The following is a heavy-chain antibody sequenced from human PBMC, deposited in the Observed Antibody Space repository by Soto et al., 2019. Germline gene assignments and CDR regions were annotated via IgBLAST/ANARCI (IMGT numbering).Heavy chain of an antibody. CDR1: GFTFSNYA. CDR3: ANDRTPSLGYGGYDCFDY. J-gene: IGHJ4*02. CDR2: ISGSGGST. Sequence: EVQLLESGGGLVQPGGSLRLSCAASGFTFSNYAMSWVRQAPGKGLEWVSAISGSGGSTYYADSVKGRFTISRDNSKNTLYLQMNSLRAEDTAVYYCANDRTPSLGYGGYDCFDYWGQGTLVTVSS. V-gene: IGHV3-23*01. D-gene: IGHD5-12*01.